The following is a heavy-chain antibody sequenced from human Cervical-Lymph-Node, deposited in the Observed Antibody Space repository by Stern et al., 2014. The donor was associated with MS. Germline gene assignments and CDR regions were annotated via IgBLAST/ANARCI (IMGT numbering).Heavy chain of an antibody. D-gene: IGHD3-3*01. J-gene: IGHJ6*02. CDR2: ISAYNGNT. V-gene: IGHV1-18*01. Sequence: VQLVESGAEVKKPEASVKVSCKASGYTFTSYGISWVRQAPGQGLEWMGWISAYNGNTNYAQKLQGRDTMTTDTSTSTAYMELRSLRSDDTAVYYCAREVITIFGVVTHTDYYYGMDVWGQGTTVTVSS. CDR1: GYTFTSYG. CDR3: AREVITIFGVVTHTDYYYGMDV.